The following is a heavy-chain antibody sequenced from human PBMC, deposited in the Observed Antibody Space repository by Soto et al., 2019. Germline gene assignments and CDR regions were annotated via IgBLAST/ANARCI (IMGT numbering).Heavy chain of an antibody. CDR3: ACFKYFDARGYPQGAFDI. CDR2: IVPIYGTL. D-gene: IGHD3-9*01. V-gene: IGHV1-69*13. CDR1: RYTLRNND. Sequence: ASVKVSCKAPRYTLRNNDIHWVRQAPGQGLEWMGGIVPIYGTLNIAQKFQDTVTIDADEASDTAYLDLPRLTSDDTAVYYCACFKYFDARGYPQGAFDIWGQGTMVTVSS. J-gene: IGHJ3*02.